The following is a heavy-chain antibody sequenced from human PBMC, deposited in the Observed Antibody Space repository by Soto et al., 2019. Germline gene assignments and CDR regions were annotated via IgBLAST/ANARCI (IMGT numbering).Heavy chain of an antibody. CDR3: ARGDDNSGYYYAFDS. J-gene: IGHJ4*02. V-gene: IGHV3-48*03. Sequence: GSLRLSCEASGFTFSNYDMNWVRQAPGKGLEWLSYISGSGWTIYYADSVKGRFTISRDSAKKSLFLQMNSLSAEDTALYYCARGDDNSGYYYAFDSWGQGTPVTVSS. CDR2: ISGSGWTI. D-gene: IGHD3-22*01. CDR1: GFTFSNYD.